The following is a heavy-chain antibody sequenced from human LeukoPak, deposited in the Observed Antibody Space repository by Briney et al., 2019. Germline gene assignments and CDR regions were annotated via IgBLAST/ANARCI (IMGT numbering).Heavy chain of an antibody. CDR2: IKSKTDGGTT. CDR1: GFTFSNAW. Sequence: KPGGSLRLSCAASGFTFSNAWMTWVRQAPGKGLEWVSRIKSKTDGGTTDYAAPVKGRFTISRDDSKNTLYLQMNSLKTEDTAVYYCTTGYYYGSGSSAHWGQGTLVTVSS. CDR3: TTGYYYGSGSSAH. J-gene: IGHJ4*02. V-gene: IGHV3-15*01. D-gene: IGHD3-10*01.